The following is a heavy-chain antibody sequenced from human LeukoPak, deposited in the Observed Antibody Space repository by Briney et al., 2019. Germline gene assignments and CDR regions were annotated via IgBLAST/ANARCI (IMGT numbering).Heavy chain of an antibody. CDR2: IKSKTDGGTT. Sequence: PGGSLRLSCAASGFTVSSNYMSWVRQAPGKGLEYIGRIKSKTDGGTTYYAAPVKGRFTISRDDSKNTLYLQMNSLKIEDTALYYCTTDFRLWGQGTLVTVSS. CDR3: TTDFRL. CDR1: GFTVSSNY. V-gene: IGHV3-15*01. J-gene: IGHJ1*01.